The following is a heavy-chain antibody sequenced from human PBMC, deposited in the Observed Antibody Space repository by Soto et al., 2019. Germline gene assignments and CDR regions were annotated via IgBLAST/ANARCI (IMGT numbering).Heavy chain of an antibody. Sequence: QVQLVESGGGVVQPGRSLRLSCAASGFTFSSYAMHWVRQAPGKGLEWVAVISYDGSNKYYADSVKGRFTISRDNSTNTLYLQMNSLRAEDTAVYYCARDKDYDSSGGGFDYWGQGTLVTVSS. CDR2: ISYDGSNK. CDR1: GFTFSSYA. J-gene: IGHJ4*02. D-gene: IGHD3-22*01. CDR3: ARDKDYDSSGGGFDY. V-gene: IGHV3-30-3*01.